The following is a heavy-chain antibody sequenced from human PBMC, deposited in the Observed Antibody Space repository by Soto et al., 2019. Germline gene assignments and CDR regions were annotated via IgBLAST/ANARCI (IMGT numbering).Heavy chain of an antibody. CDR2: IFSTGST. CDR1: GGSINTFY. J-gene: IGHJ4*02. D-gene: IGHD5-18*01. Sequence: SETLCLTCTVSGGSINTFYWSWVRQPAGKGLEWIGRIFSTGSTSFNPSLESRVAMSVDTSKNHFSLNLSSVTAADMAVYYCAREGSYSAYTFAPGIQLWSFDFLGQGAMVTVYS. CDR3: AREGSYSAYTFAPGIQLWSFDF. V-gene: IGHV4-4*07.